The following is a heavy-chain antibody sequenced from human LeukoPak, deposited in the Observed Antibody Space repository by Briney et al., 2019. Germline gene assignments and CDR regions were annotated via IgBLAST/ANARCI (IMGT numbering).Heavy chain of an antibody. CDR2: IKKDGSEK. CDR3: ARGGVVAATRPIDY. J-gene: IGHJ4*02. V-gene: IGHV3-7*01. CDR1: GFTFSSYW. D-gene: IGHD2-15*01. Sequence: GGSLRLSCAAAGFTFSSYWMNWVRQAPGKGLEWVANIKKDGSEKYYVDSVKGRFTISRDNAKTSLYLQMNSLRAEDTAMYYCARGGVVAATRPIDYWGQGTLVTVSS.